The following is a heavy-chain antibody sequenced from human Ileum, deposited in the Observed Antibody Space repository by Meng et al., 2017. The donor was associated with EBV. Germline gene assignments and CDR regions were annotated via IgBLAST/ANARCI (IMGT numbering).Heavy chain of an antibody. Sequence: QVQLGESGPGLVNSSRPLSLTCGVSGDSMTNNNWWTWVRQPPGKGLEWIGEIYHSGSTNYNPSLQSRATISVDMSKKQFSLKLRSVTAADTAVYYCARTGVGLAFDYWGLGTLVTVSS. CDR3: ARTGVGLAFDY. CDR1: GDSMTNNNW. V-gene: IGHV4-4*02. D-gene: IGHD2-8*01. J-gene: IGHJ4*02. CDR2: IYHSGST.